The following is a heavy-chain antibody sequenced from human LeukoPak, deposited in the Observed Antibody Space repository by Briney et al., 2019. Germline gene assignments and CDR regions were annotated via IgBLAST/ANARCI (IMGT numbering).Heavy chain of an antibody. CDR2: LNPNSGDT. D-gene: IGHD5-18*01. Sequence: GASVKVSCRTSGYTFTGYYVHWVRQAPGQGLEWMAWLNPNSGDTNFAQKFQGRVTLTRDTSISTAYMELTSLTSDDTGVYYCARQQHPRGFDSFDMWFQGTMVTVSS. V-gene: IGHV1-2*02. CDR3: ARQQHPRGFDSFDM. J-gene: IGHJ3*02. CDR1: GYTFTGYY.